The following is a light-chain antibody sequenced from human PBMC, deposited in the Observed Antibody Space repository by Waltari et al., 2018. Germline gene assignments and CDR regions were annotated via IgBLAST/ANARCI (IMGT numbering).Light chain of an antibody. CDR1: RDINSY. J-gene: IGKJ1*01. CDR3: QQYYTFPRA. Sequence: VIWMTQSPSLVSASIGDRVTINCRMSRDINSYLAWFQQKPGKSPDLLIYAASILQSGVPSRFSGSGSGTDFTLTISRLQSEDFATYYCQQYYTFPRAFGQGTKVEI. V-gene: IGKV1D-8*01. CDR2: AAS.